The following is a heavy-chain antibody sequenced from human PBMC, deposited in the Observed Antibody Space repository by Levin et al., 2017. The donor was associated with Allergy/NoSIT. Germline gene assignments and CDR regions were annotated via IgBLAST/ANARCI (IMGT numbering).Heavy chain of an antibody. V-gene: IGHV4-34*01. CDR2: INHSGST. CDR3: ARGRVVVIIPDPLYFDY. D-gene: IGHD3-3*01. Sequence: GSLRLSCAVYGGSFSGYYWSWIRQPPGKGLEWIGEINHSGSTNYNPSLKSRVTISVDTSKNQFSLKLSSVTAADTAVYYCARGRVVVIIPDPLYFDYWGQGTLVTVSS. CDR1: GGSFSGYY. J-gene: IGHJ4*02.